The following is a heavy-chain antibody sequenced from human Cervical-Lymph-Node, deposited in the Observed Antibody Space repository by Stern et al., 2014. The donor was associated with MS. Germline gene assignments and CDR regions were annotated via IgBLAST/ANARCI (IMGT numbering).Heavy chain of an antibody. J-gene: IGHJ4*02. Sequence: QVQLVESGGGVVQPGRSLRLSCVASGFSFSRYGMYWVRQAPDRGLDWVAVLWYDETDNYYADSVKGRFTISRDDSKNTMYLQMNNVRVEDTAVYFCARSRLTDYDSSGFDYWGQGTLVTVSS. CDR1: GFSFSRYG. CDR3: ARSRLTDYDSSGFDY. D-gene: IGHD3-22*01. V-gene: IGHV3-33*01. CDR2: LWYDETDN.